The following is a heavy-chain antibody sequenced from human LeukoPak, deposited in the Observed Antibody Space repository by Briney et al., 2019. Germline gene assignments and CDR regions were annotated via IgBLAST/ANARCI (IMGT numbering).Heavy chain of an antibody. CDR3: ARDPLRDYVWGSYRFSVPGY. V-gene: IGHV3-21*01. D-gene: IGHD3-16*02. CDR1: GFTFNNFA. Sequence: GGSLRLSCAASGFTFNNFAMNWVRQAPGKGLEWVSSISSSSSYIYYADSVKGRFTISRDNAKNSLYLQMNSLRAEDTAVYYCARDPLRDYVWGSYRFSVPGYWGQGTLVTVSS. CDR2: ISSSSSYI. J-gene: IGHJ4*02.